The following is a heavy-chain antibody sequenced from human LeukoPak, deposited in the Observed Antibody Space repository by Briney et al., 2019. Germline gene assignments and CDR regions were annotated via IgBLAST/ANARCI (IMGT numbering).Heavy chain of an antibody. D-gene: IGHD3-3*01. J-gene: IGHJ3*02. Sequence: PGGSLRLSCAASGFTFSSYGMNWVRQAPGKGLEWVSVISGSGDNTYYADSVKGRFTISRDNSKTTLYLQMNSLRAEDTAVYYCAKDKMYSDFWSGHDAFDIWGQGTMVTVSS. CDR2: ISGSGDNT. V-gene: IGHV3-23*01. CDR3: AKDKMYSDFWSGHDAFDI. CDR1: GFTFSSYG.